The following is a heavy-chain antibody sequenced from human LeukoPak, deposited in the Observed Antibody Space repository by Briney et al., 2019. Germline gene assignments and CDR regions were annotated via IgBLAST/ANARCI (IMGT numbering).Heavy chain of an antibody. V-gene: IGHV4-39*01. CDR3: ARHYDSSSWFDY. J-gene: IGHJ4*02. CDR2: IYYSGST. D-gene: IGHD6-13*01. Sequence: SETLSLTCTVSGGSISSSSYYWGWIRQPPGKGLEWIGSIYYSGSTYYNPSLKSRVAISVDTSKNQFSLKLSPVTAADTAVYYCARHYDSSSWFDYWGQGTLVTVSS. CDR1: GGSISSSSYY.